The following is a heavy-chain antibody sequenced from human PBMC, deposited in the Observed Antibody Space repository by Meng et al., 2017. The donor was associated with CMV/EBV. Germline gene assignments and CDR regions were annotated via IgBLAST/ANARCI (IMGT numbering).Heavy chain of an antibody. CDR2: ISWDGGST. Sequence: GGSLRLSCAASGFTFDDYTMHWVRQAPGKGLEWVSLISWDGGSTYYADSVKGRFTISRDNSKNSLYLQMNSLRTGDTALYYCAKDKGGGLDYWGQGTLVTVSS. CDR3: AKDKGGGLDY. J-gene: IGHJ4*02. CDR1: GFTFDDYT. V-gene: IGHV3-43*01.